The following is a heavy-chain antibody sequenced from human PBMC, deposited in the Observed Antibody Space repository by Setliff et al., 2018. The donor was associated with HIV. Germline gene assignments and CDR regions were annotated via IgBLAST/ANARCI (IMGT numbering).Heavy chain of an antibody. Sequence: KPSETLSLTCTVSGGSISSSSYYWGWIRQPPGKGLEWIGSLQYSGSPYYNPSLKSRFTISVDTSRNQFSLKLTSVTAADTAIYYCARYSPRGYTLTGPYWGQGTLVTVSS. D-gene: IGHD6-25*01. CDR3: ARYSPRGYTLTGPY. CDR1: GGSISSSSYY. CDR2: LQYSGSP. V-gene: IGHV4-39*01. J-gene: IGHJ4*02.